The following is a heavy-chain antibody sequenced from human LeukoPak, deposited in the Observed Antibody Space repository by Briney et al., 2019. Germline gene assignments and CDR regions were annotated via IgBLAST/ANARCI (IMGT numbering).Heavy chain of an antibody. CDR1: GYTFTGYY. V-gene: IGHV1-2*02. Sequence: RASVKVSCKASGYTFTGYYIHWVRQAPGQGLEWMGWINPNSGGTNYAQKFQGRVTMTRDTSISTAYMELSRLRSDDTAVYYCARDPASGYDSSGYSFPWGQGTLVTVSS. J-gene: IGHJ4*02. CDR3: ARDPASGYDSSGYSFP. CDR2: INPNSGGT. D-gene: IGHD3-22*01.